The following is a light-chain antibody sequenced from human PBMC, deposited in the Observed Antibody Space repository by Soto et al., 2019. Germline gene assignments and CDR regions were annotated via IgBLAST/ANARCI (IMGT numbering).Light chain of an antibody. J-gene: IGKJ1*01. Sequence: DIHMTQSPSSLSASVGDRVTITCRASQSISSFLNWYQQGPGKAPNLLIYAASTLRYGVPSRFRGSESGTEFTLTISSLQPEDFATYFCQQSYTTPWTFGQGTKVEIK. V-gene: IGKV1-39*01. CDR2: AAS. CDR1: QSISSF. CDR3: QQSYTTPWT.